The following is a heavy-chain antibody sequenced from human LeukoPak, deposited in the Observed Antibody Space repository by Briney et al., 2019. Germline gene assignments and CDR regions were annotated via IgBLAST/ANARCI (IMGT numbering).Heavy chain of an antibody. CDR1: GFTFSSYA. CDR2: ISGSGGST. CDR3: AKDWRYYYDSSGHQAGDY. D-gene: IGHD3-22*01. Sequence: GGSLRLSCAASGFTFSSYAMSWVRQAPGKGLEWVSAISGSGGSTYYADSVKGRFTISRDNSKNTLYLQMNSLRAEDTAVYYCAKDWRYYYDSSGHQAGDYWGQGTLVTVSS. V-gene: IGHV3-23*01. J-gene: IGHJ4*02.